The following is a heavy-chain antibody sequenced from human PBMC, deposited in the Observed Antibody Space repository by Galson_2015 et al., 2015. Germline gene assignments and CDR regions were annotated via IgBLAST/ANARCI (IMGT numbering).Heavy chain of an antibody. CDR2: ISSSSSYI. Sequence: SLRLSCAASGFTFSSYRMNWVRQAPGKGLEWVSSISSSSSYIYYADSVKGRFTISRDNAKNSLYLQMNSLRAEDTAVYYCARDLTGDLPDAFDIWGQGTMVTVSS. CDR1: GFTFSSYR. J-gene: IGHJ3*02. D-gene: IGHD7-27*01. V-gene: IGHV3-21*01. CDR3: ARDLTGDLPDAFDI.